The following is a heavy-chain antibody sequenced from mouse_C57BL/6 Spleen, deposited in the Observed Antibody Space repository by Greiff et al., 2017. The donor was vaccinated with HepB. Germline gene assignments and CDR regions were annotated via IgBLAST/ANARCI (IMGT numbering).Heavy chain of an antibody. CDR2: IDPSDSYT. V-gene: IGHV1-50*01. Sequence: QVQLQQPGAELVKPGASVKLSCRASGYPFTSYWMQWVKQRPGQGLEWIGEIDPSDSYTNYNQKFKGKATLTVDTSSSTAYMQLSSLTSEDSAVYYCARGRNMDYWGQGTSVTVSS. CDR3: ARGRNMDY. CDR1: GYPFTSYW. J-gene: IGHJ4*01.